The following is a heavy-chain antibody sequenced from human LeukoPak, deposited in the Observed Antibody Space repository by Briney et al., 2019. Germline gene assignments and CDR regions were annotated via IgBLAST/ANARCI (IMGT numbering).Heavy chain of an antibody. CDR1: GGSISSSSYY. D-gene: IGHD1-26*01. Sequence: SETLSLTCTVSGGSISSSSYYWGWIRQPPGKGLEWIGSIYYSGSTYYNPSLKSRVTISVDTSKNQFSLKLSSVTAADTAVYYCARVHSGSSHYYYYYYMDVWGKGTTVTVSS. CDR2: IYYSGST. CDR3: ARVHSGSSHYYYYYYMDV. V-gene: IGHV4-39*07. J-gene: IGHJ6*03.